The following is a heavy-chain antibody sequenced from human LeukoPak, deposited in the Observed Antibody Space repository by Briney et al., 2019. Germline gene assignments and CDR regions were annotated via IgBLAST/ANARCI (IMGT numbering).Heavy chain of an antibody. CDR3: ARVFSVAGTFDY. V-gene: IGHV4-4*07. J-gene: IGHJ4*02. D-gene: IGHD6-19*01. CDR2: IYTSGNT. Sequence: PSETLSLTCTVSGGSFSIYYWSWIRQPAGKGLEWIGRIYTSGNTYYNPSLKGRVTMSVDTSKNQFSLNLSSVTAADTAVYYCARVFSVAGTFDYWGQGTLVTVSS. CDR1: GGSFSIYY.